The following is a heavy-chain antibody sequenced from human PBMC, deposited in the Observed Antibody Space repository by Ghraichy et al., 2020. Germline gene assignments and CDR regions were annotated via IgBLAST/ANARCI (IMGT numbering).Heavy chain of an antibody. D-gene: IGHD2-15*01. CDR1: GGSISSYY. V-gene: IGHV4-59*01. Sequence: SETLSLTCTVSGGSISSYYWSWIRQPPGKGLEWIGYIYYSGSTNYNPSLKSRVTISVDTSKNQFSLKLSSVTAADTAVYYCARDRGYCSGGSCYSGAYYYYYYGMDVWGQGTTVTVSS. J-gene: IGHJ6*02. CDR2: IYYSGST. CDR3: ARDRGYCSGGSCYSGAYYYYYYGMDV.